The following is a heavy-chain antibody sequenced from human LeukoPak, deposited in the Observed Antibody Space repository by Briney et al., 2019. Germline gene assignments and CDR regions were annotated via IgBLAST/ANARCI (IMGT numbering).Heavy chain of an antibody. CDR3: ARAPLMVWGSYPLFDY. J-gene: IGHJ4*02. CDR2: INAGNGNT. V-gene: IGHV1-3*01. Sequence: ASVKVSCKASGYTFTSYAMHWVRQAPGQRLEWMGWINAGNGNTKYSQKFQGRVTITGDTSASTAYMELSSLRSEDTAVYYCARAPLMVWGSYPLFDYWGQGTLVTVSS. CDR1: GYTFTSYA. D-gene: IGHD3-16*02.